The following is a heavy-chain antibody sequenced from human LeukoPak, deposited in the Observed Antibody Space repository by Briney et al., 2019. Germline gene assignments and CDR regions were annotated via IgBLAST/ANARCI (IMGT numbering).Heavy chain of an antibody. CDR2: ISGGGGIT. V-gene: IGHV3-23*01. D-gene: IGHD2-2*01. CDR1: GFMFSRLG. Sequence: PGRSLRLSCAASGFMFSRLGMQWVRQAPGKGLEWVSSISGGGGITNYADSVKGRFTISRDNSKYTLFLQMNSLRAEDTAAYYCAKYGVDCSSTSCYPLYYMDVWGKGTTVTVSS. J-gene: IGHJ6*03. CDR3: AKYGVDCSSTSCYPLYYMDV.